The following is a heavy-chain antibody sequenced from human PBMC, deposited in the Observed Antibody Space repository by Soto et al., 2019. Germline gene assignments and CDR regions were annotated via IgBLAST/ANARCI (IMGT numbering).Heavy chain of an antibody. CDR3: ARDLGRTAAGYYYYYAMDV. Sequence: GGSLRLSCAASGFTFSNYWMNWVRQAPGKGLEWVANIKQDGSEKYFADSVKGRFTISRDNAKNSLYLQMSSLRAEDTAVYYCARDLGRTAAGYYYYYAMDVWGQGTTVTVSS. J-gene: IGHJ6*02. CDR1: GFTFSNYW. CDR2: IKQDGSEK. V-gene: IGHV3-7*01. D-gene: IGHD2-2*01.